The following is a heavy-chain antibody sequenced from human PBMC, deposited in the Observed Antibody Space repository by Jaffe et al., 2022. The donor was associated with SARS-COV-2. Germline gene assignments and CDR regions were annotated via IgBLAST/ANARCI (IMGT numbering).Heavy chain of an antibody. D-gene: IGHD1-26*01. V-gene: IGHV3-23*01. CDR3: ARSGSYSSGFDI. CDR2: ISGSGGST. J-gene: IGHJ3*02. Sequence: EVQLLESGGGLVQPGGSLRLSCAASGFTFSSYAMSWVRQAPGKGLEWVSAISGSGGSTYYADSVKGRFTISRDNSKNTLYLQMNSLRAEDTAVYYCARSGSYSSGFDIWGQGTMVTVSS. CDR1: GFTFSSYA.